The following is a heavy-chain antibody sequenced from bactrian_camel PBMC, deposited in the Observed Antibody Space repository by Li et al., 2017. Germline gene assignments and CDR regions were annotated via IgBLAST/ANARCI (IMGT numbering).Heavy chain of an antibody. CDR3: ASQGCRGCSRGYCYPPNTYN. D-gene: IGHD2*01. CDR1: GFTYTPHS. CDR2: IDSDGST. Sequence: HVQLVESGGGSVLAGESVRLSCVASGFTYTPHSFGWFRQAPGKEREGVAAIDSDGSTTYADPVKGRFTISKDNAKNVLHLQTDSLAPEDTAVYYCASQGCRGCSRGYCYPPNTYNWGQGTQVTVS. V-gene: IGHV3S53*01. J-gene: IGHJ4*01.